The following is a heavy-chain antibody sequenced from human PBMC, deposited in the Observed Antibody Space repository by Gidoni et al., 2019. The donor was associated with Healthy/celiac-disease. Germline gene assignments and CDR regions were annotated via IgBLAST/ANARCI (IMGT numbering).Heavy chain of an antibody. CDR3: RNHRPDGGGIYSDY. CDR2: INPSGGST. D-gene: IGHD2-15*01. V-gene: IGHV1-46*01. CDR1: GYTFTSYY. J-gene: IGHJ4*02. Sequence: QVQLVQSGAEVKKPGASVKVSCKASGYTFTSYYMRWVRQAPGQGLEWMGIINPSGGSTSYAQKFQGRVTMTRDTSTSTVYMELSSLRSEDTAVYYCRNHRPDGGGIYSDYWGQGTLVTVSS.